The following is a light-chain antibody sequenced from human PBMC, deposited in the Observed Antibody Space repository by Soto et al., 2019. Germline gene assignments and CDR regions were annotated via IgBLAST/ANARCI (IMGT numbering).Light chain of an antibody. V-gene: IGLV2-11*01. Sequence: QSALTQPRSVSGSPGQSVTISCTGTSSDVGAYTYVSWYQQHPGKAPKLMIYDVTKRPSGVPDRFSGSKSGNTASLTISGLQAADEADYYCCSYAGSYIHWVFGGGTKVTVL. CDR1: SSDVGAYTY. CDR3: CSYAGSYIHWV. J-gene: IGLJ3*02. CDR2: DVT.